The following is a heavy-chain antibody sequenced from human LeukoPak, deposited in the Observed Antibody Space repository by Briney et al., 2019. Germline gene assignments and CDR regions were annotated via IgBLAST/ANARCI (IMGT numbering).Heavy chain of an antibody. D-gene: IGHD3-9*01. J-gene: IGHJ6*03. CDR1: GFTFSSYS. CDR2: ISSRSGYI. CDR3: ARDQAVRRYDILTGYPTYYYYYMDV. Sequence: PGGSLRLSCAASGFTFSSYSMNWVRQAPGKGLEWVSSISSRSGYIYYADSVKGRFTISRDNAKNSLYLQVNSLRAEDTAVYYCARDQAVRRYDILTGYPTYYYYYMDVWGKGTTVTISS. V-gene: IGHV3-21*01.